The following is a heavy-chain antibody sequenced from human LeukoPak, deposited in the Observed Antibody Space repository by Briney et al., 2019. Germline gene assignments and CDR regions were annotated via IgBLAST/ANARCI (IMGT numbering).Heavy chain of an antibody. J-gene: IGHJ6*02. V-gene: IGHV4-59*01. CDR2: IYYSGST. D-gene: IGHD1/OR15-1a*01. CDR1: GGSISSYY. Sequence: SETLSLTCTVSGGSISSYYWSWIRQPPGKGLEWIGYIYYSGSTNYNPSLKSRVTISVDTSKNQFSLKLSSVTAADTAVYYCAGSNKLGGYYYGMDVWGQGTTVTVSS. CDR3: AGSNKLGGYYYGMDV.